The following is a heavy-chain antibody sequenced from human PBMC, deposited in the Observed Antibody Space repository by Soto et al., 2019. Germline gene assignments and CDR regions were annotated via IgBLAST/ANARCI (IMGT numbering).Heavy chain of an antibody. D-gene: IGHD6-13*01. CDR3: ARGLRPLGSSWLYYYYYYMDV. V-gene: IGHV4-34*01. J-gene: IGHJ6*03. CDR1: GGSFSGYY. CDR2: INHSGST. Sequence: SETLSLTCAVYGGSFSGYYWSWIRQPPGKGLEWIGEINHSGSTNYNPSLKSRVTISVDTSKNQFSLKLSSVTAADTAVYYCARGLRPLGSSWLYYYYYYMDVWGKGTTVTVSS.